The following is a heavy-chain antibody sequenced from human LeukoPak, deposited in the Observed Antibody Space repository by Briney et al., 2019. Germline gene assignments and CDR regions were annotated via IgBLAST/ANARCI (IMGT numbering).Heavy chain of an antibody. CDR1: GYTFTSYD. V-gene: IGHV1-8*03. CDR3: ARAFLPIPGLANCFDP. J-gene: IGHJ5*02. Sequence: ASVKVSCKASGYTFTSYDINWVRQATGQGLEWMGWMNPNSGHTGYAQKFQGRVTITRNTSISTAYMELSSLRSEDTAVYYCARAFLPIPGLANCFDPWGQGTLVTVS. CDR2: MNPNSGHT.